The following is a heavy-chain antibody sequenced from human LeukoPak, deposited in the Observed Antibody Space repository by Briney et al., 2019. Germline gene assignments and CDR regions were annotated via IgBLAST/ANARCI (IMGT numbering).Heavy chain of an antibody. CDR2: IYHSGTT. D-gene: IGHD2-21*01. CDR3: AKFHNWFDS. V-gene: IGHV4-59*08. CDR1: GDSITDYY. J-gene: IGHJ5*01. Sequence: SETLSLTCTVSGDSITDYYWSWIRQPPGKELEWIGFIYHSGTTSYNPSLNSRVTISIDTSTNQFSLKLSSVTAADTAVFYCAKFHNWFDSWGQGTLVAVSS.